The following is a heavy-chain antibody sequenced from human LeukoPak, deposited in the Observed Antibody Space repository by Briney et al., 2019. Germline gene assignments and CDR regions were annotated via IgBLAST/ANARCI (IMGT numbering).Heavy chain of an antibody. Sequence: SETLSLTCAVYGGSFSGYYWSWIRQPPGKGLEWIGEINHSGSTNYNPSLKSRVTISVDASKNQFSLKLSSVTAADTAVYYCAGTLRFLEWSYGMDVWGQGTTVTVSS. CDR2: INHSGST. D-gene: IGHD3-3*01. CDR3: AGTLRFLEWSYGMDV. J-gene: IGHJ6*02. V-gene: IGHV4-34*01. CDR1: GGSFSGYY.